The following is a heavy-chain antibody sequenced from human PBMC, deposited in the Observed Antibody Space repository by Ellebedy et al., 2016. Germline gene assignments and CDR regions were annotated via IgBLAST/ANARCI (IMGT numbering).Heavy chain of an antibody. J-gene: IGHJ4*02. Sequence: GESLKISXAASGFFFGSYGMHWIRQAPGKGLEWVAVIWYDGRNKYYADSVRGRFTISRDNSKDTVYLQMDSLRAEDTAIYYCARPRITEAADHLNYWGQGTLVTVSS. CDR2: IWYDGRNK. CDR3: ARPRITEAADHLNY. CDR1: GFFFGSYG. D-gene: IGHD5-12*01. V-gene: IGHV3-33*01.